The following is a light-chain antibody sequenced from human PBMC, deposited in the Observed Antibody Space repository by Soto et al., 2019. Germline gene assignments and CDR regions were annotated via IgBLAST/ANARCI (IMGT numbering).Light chain of an antibody. CDR1: QSVSSSY. V-gene: IGKV3-20*01. CDR3: QQYGSSPPSWT. CDR2: GAS. J-gene: IGKJ1*01. Sequence: ETVLTQSPGTLSLSPGERATLSCRASQSVSSSYLARYQQKHGQAPRLLIYGASSRATGNPDRFSGSGSGIDFTLTISRLEPEDFAVYYCQQYGSSPPSWTFGQGTKVEIK.